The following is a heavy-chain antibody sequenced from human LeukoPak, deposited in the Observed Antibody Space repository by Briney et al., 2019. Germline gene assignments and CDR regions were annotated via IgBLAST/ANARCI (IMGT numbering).Heavy chain of an antibody. D-gene: IGHD3-10*01. CDR1: GGSISSYY. V-gene: IGHV4-4*07. J-gene: IGHJ4*02. CDR2: IYTSWST. Sequence: SETLSLICTVSGGSISSYYWSGIRHPAGKALEWIGRIYTSWSTNYKRSLKSRVTISVDTSKNQFSRKMSSVTAADTAVYYCARDQGSYGSGSYLGYWGQGTLVTVSS. CDR3: ARDQGSYGSGSYLGY.